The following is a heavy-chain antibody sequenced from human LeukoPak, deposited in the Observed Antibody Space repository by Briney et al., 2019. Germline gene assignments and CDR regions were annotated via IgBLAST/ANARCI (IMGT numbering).Heavy chain of an antibody. V-gene: IGHV3-30*04. CDR3: ARSYCSSTSCYADHYYYYMDV. CDR1: GFTFSTYA. D-gene: IGHD2-2*01. J-gene: IGHJ6*03. Sequence: PGGSLRLSCAASGFTFSTYAMNWVRQAPGKGLEWVAIISYDGRNKFYADSVKGRFTISRDDSKNTLYLQMNSLRAEDAAVYYCARSYCSSTSCYADHYYYYMDVWGKGTTVTVSS. CDR2: ISYDGRNK.